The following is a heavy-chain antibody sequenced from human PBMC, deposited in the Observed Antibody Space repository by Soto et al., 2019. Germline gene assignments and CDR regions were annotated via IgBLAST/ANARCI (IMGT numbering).Heavy chain of an antibody. CDR2: MNPNTGNS. CDR3: ARRAETNGWNGFGADKYYFDF. J-gene: IGHJ4*02. V-gene: IGHV1-8*01. D-gene: IGHD1-1*01. Sequence: QVQLVQSGAEVRKPGASVKVSCEASGYTFTSYDIYWVRQATGQGLEWMGWMNPNTGNSGYAQKFQGRVTMTSHTSISTAHMELSSLRSDDTAVYYCARRAETNGWNGFGADKYYFDFWGQGTLVTVSS. CDR1: GYTFTSYD.